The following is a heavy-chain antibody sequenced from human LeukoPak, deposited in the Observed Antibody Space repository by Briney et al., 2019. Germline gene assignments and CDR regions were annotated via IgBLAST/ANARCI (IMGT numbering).Heavy chain of an antibody. V-gene: IGHV4-39*02. D-gene: IGHD3-3*02. CDR2: LYYSGST. Sequence: PSGTLSLTCGVSRGSISSSSSDWAWIRQPPGKGLQWIGSLYYSGSTHSNPSLKSRLTISADASKNHLSLNLTSVTAADTAVYYCARRISHAFDFWGHGTMVIVSS. CDR3: ARRISHAFDF. J-gene: IGHJ3*01. CDR1: RGSISSSSSD.